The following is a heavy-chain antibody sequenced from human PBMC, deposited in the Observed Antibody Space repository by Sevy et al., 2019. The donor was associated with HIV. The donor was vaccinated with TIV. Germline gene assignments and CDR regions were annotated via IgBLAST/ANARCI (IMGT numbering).Heavy chain of an antibody. Sequence: ASVKVSCKASGRTFSSYAFSWVRQAPGQGLEWMGGIIPMFATANYVQKFLGRVTITADESTSTAYMELSSLRSEDTAVYYCARSMSWYASFDYWGQGTLVTVSS. CDR1: GRTFSSYA. D-gene: IGHD6-13*01. J-gene: IGHJ4*02. CDR3: ARSMSWYASFDY. CDR2: IIPMFATA. V-gene: IGHV1-69*13.